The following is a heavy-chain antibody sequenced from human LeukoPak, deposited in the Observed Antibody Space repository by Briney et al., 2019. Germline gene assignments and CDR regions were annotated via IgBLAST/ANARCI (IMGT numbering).Heavy chain of an antibody. J-gene: IGHJ6*02. D-gene: IGHD3-22*01. Sequence: ASVKVSCKASGYTFTRYSISWVRQAPGQGLEWMGWISAYNGNTNYAQKLQGRVTMTTDTSTSTAYMELRSLRSDDTAVYYCARDSPTSSPYYYDSRPYYYSMDVWGQGTTVTVSS. CDR3: ARDSPTSSPYYYDSRPYYYSMDV. CDR1: GYTFTRYS. V-gene: IGHV1-18*01. CDR2: ISAYNGNT.